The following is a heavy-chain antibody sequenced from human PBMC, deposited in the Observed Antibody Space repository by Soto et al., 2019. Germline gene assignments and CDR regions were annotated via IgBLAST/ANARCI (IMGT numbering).Heavy chain of an antibody. CDR2: ISSSSSYI. J-gene: IGHJ4*02. D-gene: IGHD1-7*01. Sequence: GGSLRLSCAASGFTFSSYSMNWVRQAPGKGLEWVSSISSSSSYIYYADSVKGRFTISRDNAKNSLYLQMNSLRAEDTAVYYCARELELHSPTGNSWSDGDYWGQGTLVTVSS. V-gene: IGHV3-21*01. CDR1: GFTFSSYS. CDR3: ARELELHSPTGNSWSDGDY.